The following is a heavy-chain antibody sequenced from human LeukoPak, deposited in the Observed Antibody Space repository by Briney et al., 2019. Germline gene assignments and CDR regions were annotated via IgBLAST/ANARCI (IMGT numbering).Heavy chain of an antibody. CDR3: AKAPHSNNWSPYF. D-gene: IGHD6-13*01. Sequence: GGSPRLSCAASGFTFSSYAMSWVRQAPGKGLEWVSVISDSGGHTNYADSVKGRFTISRDNSKNTLYLQMNSLRAEDTAVYYCAKAPHSNNWSPYFWGQGTLVTVSS. V-gene: IGHV3-23*01. CDR2: ISDSGGHT. J-gene: IGHJ4*02. CDR1: GFTFSSYA.